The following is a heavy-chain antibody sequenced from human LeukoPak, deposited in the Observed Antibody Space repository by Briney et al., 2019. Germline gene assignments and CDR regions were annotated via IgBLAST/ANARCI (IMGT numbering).Heavy chain of an antibody. CDR1: GGSISSGDYY. CDR3: ARGRLGATLDY. V-gene: IGHV4-30-4*01. J-gene: IGHJ4*02. D-gene: IGHD1-26*01. Sequence: PSETLSLTCTVSGGSISSGDYYWSWIRQPPGKGLEWIGYIYYSGSTYYNPSLKSRVTISVDTSKNQFSLKLSSVTAADTAVYYCARGRLGATLDYWGQGALVTVSS. CDR2: IYYSGST.